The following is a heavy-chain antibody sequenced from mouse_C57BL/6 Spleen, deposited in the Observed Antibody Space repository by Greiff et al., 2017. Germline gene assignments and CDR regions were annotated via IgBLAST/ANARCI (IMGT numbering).Heavy chain of an antibody. CDR2: IDPSDSEY. CDR1: GYTFTSYW. J-gene: IGHJ4*01. D-gene: IGHD2-5*01. Sequence: QVQLQQSGAELVRPGSSVKLSCKASGYTFTSYWMHLVKQRPIQGLEWIGNIDPSDSEYHYHQKFKDKATLTVDKSYRTAYMQLSSLTSEDSAVYCCSRMNDSYSTPAMDDWGQGTSGTVSS. CDR3: SRMNDSYSTPAMDD. V-gene: IGHV1-52*01.